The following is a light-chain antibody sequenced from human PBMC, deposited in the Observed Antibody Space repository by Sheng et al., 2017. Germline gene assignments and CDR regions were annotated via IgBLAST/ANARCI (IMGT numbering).Light chain of an antibody. CDR2: CI. Sequence: EIVMTQSPATLSVSPGERATLSCRASQSVSSNLACTSKNLGQAPTAPHLLCIHQGHWCPSQVSGSGSGTEFTLTISSLQSEDFAVYFCQQYNNWPPWTFGQGTKVEIK. J-gene: IGKJ1*01. CDR3: QQYNNWPPWT. V-gene: IGKV3-15*01. CDR1: QSVSSN.